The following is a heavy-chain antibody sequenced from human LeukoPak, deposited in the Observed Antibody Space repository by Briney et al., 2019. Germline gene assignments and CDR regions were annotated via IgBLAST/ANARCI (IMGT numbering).Heavy chain of an antibody. Sequence: ASVKVSCKASGYTFTSYDINWVRQATGQGLEWMGWINPNSGGTNYAQKFQGRVTMTRDTSISTAYMELSGLRSDDTAVFYCARNTYYYDNSAGTFDFWGQGTLVTVSS. D-gene: IGHD3-22*01. CDR3: ARNTYYYDNSAGTFDF. J-gene: IGHJ4*02. CDR1: GYTFTSYD. CDR2: INPNSGGT. V-gene: IGHV1-2*02.